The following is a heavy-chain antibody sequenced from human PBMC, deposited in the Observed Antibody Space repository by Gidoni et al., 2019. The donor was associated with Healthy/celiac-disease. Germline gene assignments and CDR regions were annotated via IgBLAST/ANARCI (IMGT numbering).Heavy chain of an antibody. CDR3: AKDMRAVAAYFDY. CDR2: ISWNSGSI. D-gene: IGHD6-19*01. J-gene: IGHJ4*02. V-gene: IGHV3-9*01. CDR1: GFTFDDFA. Sequence: EVQLVESGGGLVQPGRSLRLSCAASGFTFDDFAMPWVRQAPGKGLEWVSGISWNSGSIGYADSVKGRFTISRDNAKNSLYLQMNSLRAEDTALYYCAKDMRAVAAYFDYWGQGTLVTVSS.